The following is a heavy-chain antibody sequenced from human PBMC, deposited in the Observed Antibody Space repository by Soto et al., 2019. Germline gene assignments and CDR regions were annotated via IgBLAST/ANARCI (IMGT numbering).Heavy chain of an antibody. V-gene: IGHV3-48*03. CDR3: ARAPHILRFSPAFDL. CDR1: ASRFCRNR. Sequence: HPGGTLRFSCAVSASRFCRNRIHWVRQAQGKGLEWVSYISSSGSTIYYADSVKGRFTISRDNAKNSLYLQMNSLRAEDTAVYYCARAPHILRFSPAFDLWGRGTLVTAPQ. J-gene: IGHJ2*01. D-gene: IGHD4-17*01. CDR2: ISSSGSTI.